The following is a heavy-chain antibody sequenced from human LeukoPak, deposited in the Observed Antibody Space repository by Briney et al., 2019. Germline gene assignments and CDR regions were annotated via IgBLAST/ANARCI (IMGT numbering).Heavy chain of an antibody. Sequence: GGSLRLPCAASGFTFSTYNMNWVRQAPGKGLEWVSYISSGSGTIYYADSVKGRFTISRDNAKNSLYLQMNSLRAEDTAVYYCATSTSILDCWGQGTLVTVSS. CDR2: ISSGSGTI. V-gene: IGHV3-48*01. CDR1: GFTFSTYN. CDR3: ATSTSILDC. J-gene: IGHJ4*02.